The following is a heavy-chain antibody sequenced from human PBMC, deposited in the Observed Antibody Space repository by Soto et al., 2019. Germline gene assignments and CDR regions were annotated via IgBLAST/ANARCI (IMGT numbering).Heavy chain of an antibody. J-gene: IGHJ5*01. D-gene: IGHD2-15*01. Sequence: SETLSLTCSVSGDSISTVDYFWAWIRQPPGQALEYIGYIYKSATTYYNPSFESRVAISLDTSKSQFSLNVTSVTAADTAVYFCARGRYCLTGRCFPNWFESWGQGTLVTVSS. CDR1: GDSISTVDYF. CDR2: IYKSATT. V-gene: IGHV4-30-4*01. CDR3: ARGRYCLTGRCFPNWFES.